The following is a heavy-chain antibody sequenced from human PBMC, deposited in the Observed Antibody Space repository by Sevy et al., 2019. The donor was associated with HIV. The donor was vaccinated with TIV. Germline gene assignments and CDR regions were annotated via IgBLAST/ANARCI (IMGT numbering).Heavy chain of an antibody. CDR3: ARGISHFPYSSRWFYFDY. D-gene: IGHD6-13*01. CDR2: IFYNGST. V-gene: IGHV4-31*03. CDR1: GGSISSGGYN. J-gene: IGHJ4*02. Sequence: SETLSLTCSVSGGSISSGGYNWSWIRQHPGKGLESIGSIFYNGSTSYNPSLKSRLTISVDTSKNQFSLRLSSVTAADTAVYYCARGISHFPYSSRWFYFDYWGQGTLVTVSS.